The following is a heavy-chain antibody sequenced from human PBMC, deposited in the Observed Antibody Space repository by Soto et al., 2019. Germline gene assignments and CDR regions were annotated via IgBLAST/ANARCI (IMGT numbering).Heavy chain of an antibody. V-gene: IGHV3-33*01. CDR2: IWYDGSNK. J-gene: IGHJ4*02. Sequence: QVQLVESGGGVVQPGRSLRLSCAASGFTFSSYGMHWVRQAPGKGLEWVAVIWYDGSNKYYADSVKGRFTISRDNSKNTLYLQMNSLSAEDTAVYYCARGDVLRFLEWLLVWGQGTLVTVSS. CDR3: ARGDVLRFLEWLLV. D-gene: IGHD3-3*01. CDR1: GFTFSSYG.